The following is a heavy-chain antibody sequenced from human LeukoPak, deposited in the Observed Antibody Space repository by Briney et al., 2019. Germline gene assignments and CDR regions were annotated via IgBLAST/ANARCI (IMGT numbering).Heavy chain of an antibody. CDR2: ISGDVGGT. J-gene: IGHJ6*04. Sequence: QPGGSLRLSCAASGFTFDDYAMHCVRQAPGKGRECVSLISGDVGGTYYADSVKGRFTISRDNSKNSRYLQMNSLRIEDSALYYCAKGHLGMDVWGEGTTVTVSS. CDR3: AKGHLGMDV. CDR1: GFTFDDYA. V-gene: IGHV3-43*02.